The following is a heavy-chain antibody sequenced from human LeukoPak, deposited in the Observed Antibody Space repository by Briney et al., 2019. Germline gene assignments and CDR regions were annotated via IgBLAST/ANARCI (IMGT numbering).Heavy chain of an antibody. J-gene: IGHJ4*02. V-gene: IGHV3-23*01. CDR3: ADYGVSGVRNNFY. CDR1: GLAFSSYA. CDR2: ISVASNT. D-gene: IGHD3-3*01. Sequence: GWSLRLSCAASGLAFSSYAMSWARQAPGKGLEWVSTISVASNTFYADSVKGRFTISRDNSRNTVYLQMTSLRADDTAVYYCADYGVSGVRNNFYWGQGTLVTVSS.